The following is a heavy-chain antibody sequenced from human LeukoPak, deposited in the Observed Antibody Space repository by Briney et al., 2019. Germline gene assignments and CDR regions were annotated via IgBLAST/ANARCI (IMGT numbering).Heavy chain of an antibody. V-gene: IGHV5-51*01. CDR3: ARRGYSGYDLDY. J-gene: IGHJ4*02. CDR2: IYPGHSAT. D-gene: IGHD5-12*01. CDR1: GYSFTSYW. Sequence: GAPLKISCKGSGYSFTSYWIGWVRQMPGKGLEWMGIIYPGHSATRYSPSFQGQVTISADKSISTAYLQWSSLKASATAMYYCARRGYSGYDLDYWGQGTLVTVSS.